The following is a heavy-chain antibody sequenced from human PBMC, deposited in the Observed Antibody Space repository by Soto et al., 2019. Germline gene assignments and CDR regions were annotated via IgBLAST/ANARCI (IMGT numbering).Heavy chain of an antibody. V-gene: IGHV4-31*03. J-gene: IGHJ3*02. CDR1: GGSISSGGYY. CDR3: AAGTTGGTYAFDI. CDR2: IYYSGST. D-gene: IGHD1-1*01. Sequence: PSETLSLTCTVSGGSISSGGYYWSWIRQHPGKGLEWIGYIYYSGSTYYNPSLKSRATISVDTSKNQFSLKLSSVTAADTAVYYCAAGTTGGTYAFDIWGQGTMVTVSS.